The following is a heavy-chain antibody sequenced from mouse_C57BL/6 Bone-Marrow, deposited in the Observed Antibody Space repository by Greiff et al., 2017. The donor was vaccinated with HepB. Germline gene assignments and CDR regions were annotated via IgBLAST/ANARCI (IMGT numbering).Heavy chain of an antibody. D-gene: IGHD2-1*01. J-gene: IGHJ3*01. CDR3: ARSGGNLWFAY. CDR1: GYSFTGYY. Sequence: EVKLQQSGPELVKPGASVKISCKASGYSFTGYYMNWVKQSPEKSLEWIGEINPSTGGTTYNQKFKAKATLTVDKSSSTAYMQLKSLTSEDSAVYYCARSGGNLWFAYWGQGTLVTVSA. CDR2: INPSTGGT. V-gene: IGHV1-42*01.